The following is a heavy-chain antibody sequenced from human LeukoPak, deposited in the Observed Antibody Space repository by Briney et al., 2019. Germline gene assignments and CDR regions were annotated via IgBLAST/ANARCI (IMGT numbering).Heavy chain of an antibody. CDR1: GGSISSGGYY. V-gene: IGHV4-31*03. Sequence: PSETLSLTCTVSGGSISSGGYYWSWIRQHPGTGLEWIGYIYYSGSTYYNPSLKSRVTISVDTSKSQFSLKLSSVTAADTAVYYCARSSPGDYWGQGTLVTVSS. J-gene: IGHJ4*02. CDR3: ARSSPGDY. CDR2: IYYSGST. D-gene: IGHD3-10*01.